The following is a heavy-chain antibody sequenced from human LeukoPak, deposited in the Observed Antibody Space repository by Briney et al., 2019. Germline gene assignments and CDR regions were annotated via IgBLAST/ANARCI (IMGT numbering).Heavy chain of an antibody. CDR1: GFIVSSNY. CDR2: IKSKTDGGTT. J-gene: IGHJ4*02. D-gene: IGHD3-3*01. CDR3: ARDSRFLEWLLVGGYYFDY. Sequence: PGGSLRLSCAASGFIVSSNYMTWVRQAPGKGLEWVGRIKSKTDGGTTDYAAPVKGRFTISRDDSKNTLYLRMNSLRAEDTAVYYCARDSRFLEWLLVGGYYFDYWGQGTLVTVSS. V-gene: IGHV3-15*01.